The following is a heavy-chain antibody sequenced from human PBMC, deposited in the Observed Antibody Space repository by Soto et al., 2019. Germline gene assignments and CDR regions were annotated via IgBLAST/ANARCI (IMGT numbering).Heavy chain of an antibody. D-gene: IGHD6-19*01. Sequence: EVQLVESGGGLVQPGGSLRLSCAASGFTFSSYWMHWVRQAPGKGLVWVSRINSDGSSTSYADSVKGRFTISRDNAKNTLYLQMNSLRAEDTAVYYCARGAAVAGTDYYYYGMDVWGQGTTVTVSS. V-gene: IGHV3-74*01. CDR2: INSDGSST. CDR3: ARGAAVAGTDYYYYGMDV. J-gene: IGHJ6*02. CDR1: GFTFSSYW.